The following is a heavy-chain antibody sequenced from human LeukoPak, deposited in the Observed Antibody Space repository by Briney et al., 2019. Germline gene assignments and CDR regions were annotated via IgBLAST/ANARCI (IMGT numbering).Heavy chain of an antibody. J-gene: IGHJ1*01. CDR2: IIPIFGTA. CDR1: GGTFSSYA. D-gene: IGHD3-22*01. CDR3: ARAATYYYDSSGPRSQYCFQH. Sequence: GASVKVSCKASGGTFSSYAISWVRQAPGQGLEWMGGIIPIFGTANYAQKFQGRVTITTDESTSTAYMELSSLRSEDTAVYYCARAATYYYDSSGPRSQYCFQHWGQGTLVTVSS. V-gene: IGHV1-69*05.